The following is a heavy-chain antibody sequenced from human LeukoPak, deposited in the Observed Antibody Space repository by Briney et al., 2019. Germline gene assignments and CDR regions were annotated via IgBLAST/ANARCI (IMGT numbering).Heavy chain of an antibody. Sequence: PGGSLRLSCAASGFTFSSYDMNWVRQAPGKGLEWVSYISWSGSPIYYADSVKGRFTISRDNARNSLYLQMNSLKSEDTGVYYCTTMLGFQYGTDYWGQGTLVTVSS. D-gene: IGHD3-10*01. CDR1: GFTFSSYD. CDR3: TTMLGFQYGTDY. J-gene: IGHJ4*02. V-gene: IGHV3-48*03. CDR2: ISWSGSPI.